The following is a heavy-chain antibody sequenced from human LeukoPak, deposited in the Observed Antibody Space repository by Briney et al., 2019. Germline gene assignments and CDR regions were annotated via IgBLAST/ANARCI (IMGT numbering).Heavy chain of an antibody. CDR2: INPNSGGT. Sequence: GASVKVSCKASGYTFTGYYMHWVRQAPGQGLEWMGWINPNSGGTNYAQKFQGWVTITRDTSISTAYMELSRLRSDDTAVYYCARAGYSGSYYEFPYWGQGTLVTVSS. CDR3: ARAGYSGSYYEFPY. CDR1: GYTFTGYY. J-gene: IGHJ4*02. V-gene: IGHV1-2*04. D-gene: IGHD1-26*01.